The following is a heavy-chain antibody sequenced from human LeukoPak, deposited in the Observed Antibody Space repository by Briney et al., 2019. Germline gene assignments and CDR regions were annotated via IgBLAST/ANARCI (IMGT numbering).Heavy chain of an antibody. CDR2: INHSGST. D-gene: IGHD3-16*01. CDR1: GGSFSGYY. Sequence: SETLSLTCAVYGGSFSGYYWSWIRQPPGKGLEWIGEINHSGSTYYNPSLKSRVTISVDTSKNQFSLKLSSVTAADTAVYYCARPSSISVLWGFDYWGQGTLVTVSS. J-gene: IGHJ4*02. CDR3: ARPSSISVLWGFDY. V-gene: IGHV4-34*01.